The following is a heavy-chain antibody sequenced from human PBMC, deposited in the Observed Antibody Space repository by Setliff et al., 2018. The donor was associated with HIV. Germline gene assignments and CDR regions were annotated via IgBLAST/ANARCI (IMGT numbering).Heavy chain of an antibody. J-gene: IGHJ3*02. Sequence: RASVKVSCKASGYTFTSYYMHWVRQAPGQGLEWMGIINPSGGSTRNTQKFQGRVAMTRDTSTSTVYMELSSLRSEDTAVYYCASAGAWQRNALDIWGQGTMVTVSS. V-gene: IGHV1-46*01. CDR2: INPSGGST. CDR1: GYTFTSYY. CDR3: ASAGAWQRNALDI. D-gene: IGHD5-12*01.